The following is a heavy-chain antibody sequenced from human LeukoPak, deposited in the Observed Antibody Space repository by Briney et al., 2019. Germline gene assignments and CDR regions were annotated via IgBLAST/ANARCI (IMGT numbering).Heavy chain of an antibody. CDR1: GGSISSYF. V-gene: IGHV4-4*07. J-gene: IGHJ4*02. Sequence: SETLSLTCTVSGGSISSYFWSWIRQPAGKGLEWIGRIYISGSTNYIPSLKSRVTMSVDTSKRQFSLKLSSVTAADTAVYFCARRWGYSGYGYFDYWGQGALLTVSS. D-gene: IGHD5-12*01. CDR2: IYISGST. CDR3: ARRWGYSGYGYFDY.